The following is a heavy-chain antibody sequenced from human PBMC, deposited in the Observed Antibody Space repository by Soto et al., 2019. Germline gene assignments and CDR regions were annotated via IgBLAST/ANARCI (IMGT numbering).Heavy chain of an antibody. Sequence: ASVKVSCKASGYTFITYGITWVRQAPGQGLEWMGWISVNNGNTNYAQKFQGRVTMTTDTSTSTAYMELTGLRSDDTAVYYCVRGAYGDQHDYWGQGTPVTVSS. V-gene: IGHV1-18*01. J-gene: IGHJ4*02. CDR2: ISVNNGNT. D-gene: IGHD4-17*01. CDR3: VRGAYGDQHDY. CDR1: GYTFITYG.